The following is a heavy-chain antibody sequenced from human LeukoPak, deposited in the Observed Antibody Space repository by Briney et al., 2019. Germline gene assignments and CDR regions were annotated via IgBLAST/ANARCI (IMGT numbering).Heavy chain of an antibody. CDR1: GGSISSGGYS. Sequence: SETLSLTCAVSGGSISSGGYSWSWIRQPPGKGLEWIGYIYHSGSTNYNPSLKRRVTISVDTSKNQFSLKLSSVTAADTAVYYCARDHGDYYYGMDVWGQGTTVTVSS. CDR3: ARDHGDYYYGMDV. CDR2: IYHSGST. V-gene: IGHV4-30-2*01. J-gene: IGHJ6*02. D-gene: IGHD4-17*01.